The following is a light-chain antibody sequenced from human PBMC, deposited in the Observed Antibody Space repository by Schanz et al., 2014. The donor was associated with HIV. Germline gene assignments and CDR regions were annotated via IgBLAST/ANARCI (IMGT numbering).Light chain of an antibody. J-gene: IGLJ2*01. CDR1: RGDVGDHNY. Sequence: QSALTQPASVSGSPGQSITISCTGVRGDVGDHNYVSWYKQQPGKAPKIMIFEVSKRPSGVPDRFSGSKSGNTASLTVSGLQAEDEADYYCSSYAGSNNVVFGGGTKLTVL. V-gene: IGLV2-8*01. CDR2: EVS. CDR3: SSYAGSNNVV.